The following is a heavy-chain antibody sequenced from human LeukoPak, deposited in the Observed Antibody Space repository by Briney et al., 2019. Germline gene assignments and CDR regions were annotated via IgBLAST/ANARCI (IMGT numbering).Heavy chain of an antibody. Sequence: GGSLRLSCAASGFTFSSYSMNWVRQAPGKGLGWVSSISSSSSYIYYADSVKGRFTISRDNAKNSLYLQMNSLRAEDTAVYYCARTGIAARPTVWFDPWGQGTLVTVSS. J-gene: IGHJ5*02. D-gene: IGHD6-6*01. V-gene: IGHV3-21*01. CDR3: ARTGIAARPTVWFDP. CDR2: ISSSSSYI. CDR1: GFTFSSYS.